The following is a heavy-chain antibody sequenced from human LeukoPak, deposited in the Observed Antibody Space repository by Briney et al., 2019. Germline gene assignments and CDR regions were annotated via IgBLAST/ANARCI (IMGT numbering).Heavy chain of an antibody. D-gene: IGHD3-10*01. J-gene: IGHJ5*02. Sequence: ASVKVSCKASGYTFTSYDINWGRHGTGQGLELLGRLTPNSGNTGYAQKFQGRVTMTRNTSISTAYMELSSLRSEDTAVYYCARARRGNWFDPWGQGTLVTVSS. CDR3: ARARRGNWFDP. V-gene: IGHV1-8*01. CDR1: GYTFTSYD. CDR2: LTPNSGNT.